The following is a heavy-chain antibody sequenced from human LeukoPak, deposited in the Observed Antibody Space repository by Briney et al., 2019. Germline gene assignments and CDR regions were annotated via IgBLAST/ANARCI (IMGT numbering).Heavy chain of an antibody. Sequence: PGGSLRLSCAASGFAFSNAWMSWVRQAPGKGLEWVGRIKSKTDGGTTDYAAPVKGRFTISRDDSKNTLYLQMNSLKTEDTAVYYCTTDRNYYEIFYWGQGTLVTVSS. CDR3: TTDRNYYEIFY. J-gene: IGHJ4*02. D-gene: IGHD3-22*01. CDR1: GFAFSNAW. V-gene: IGHV3-15*01. CDR2: IKSKTDGGTT.